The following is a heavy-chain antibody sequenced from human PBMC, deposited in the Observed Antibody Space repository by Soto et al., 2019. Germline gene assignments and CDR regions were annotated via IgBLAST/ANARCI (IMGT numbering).Heavy chain of an antibody. Sequence: PGGSLRLSCAASGFTVSSNYMSWVRQAPGKGLEWVSVIYSGGSTYYADSVKGRFTISRDNSKNTLYLQMNSLRAEDTAVYYCAGAPNYDILTGYSYGMDVWGQGTTVTVSS. J-gene: IGHJ6*02. CDR1: GFTVSSNY. D-gene: IGHD3-9*01. CDR3: AGAPNYDILTGYSYGMDV. CDR2: IYSGGST. V-gene: IGHV3-53*01.